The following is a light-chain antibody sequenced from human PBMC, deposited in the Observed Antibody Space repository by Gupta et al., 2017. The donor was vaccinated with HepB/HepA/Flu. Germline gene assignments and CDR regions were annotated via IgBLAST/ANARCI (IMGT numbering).Light chain of an antibody. J-gene: IGKJ1*01. CDR2: WAS. Sequence: DIVMTQSPDSLAVSLGERATINCKSTQSVLNSSNNKNYLAWFQQRPGQPPRLLIYWASTRESGVLDRFSGSWSGIDFTLTISSLQAEDVAGYYCQQDDSSPPWTFGQWTKVESK. V-gene: IGKV4-1*01. CDR3: QQDDSSPPWT. CDR1: QSVLNSSNNKNY.